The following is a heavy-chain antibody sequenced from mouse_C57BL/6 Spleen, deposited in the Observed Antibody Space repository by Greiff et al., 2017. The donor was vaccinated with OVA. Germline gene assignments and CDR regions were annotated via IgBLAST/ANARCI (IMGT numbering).Heavy chain of an antibody. CDR1: GFTFTDYY. J-gene: IGHJ2*01. D-gene: IGHD4-1*01. CDR2: IRNKANGYTT. V-gene: IGHV7-3*01. Sequence: EVHLVESGGGLVQPGGSLSLSCAASGFTFTDYYMSWVRQPPGKALEWLGFIRNKANGYTTEYSASVKGRFTISRDNSQSILYLQMNALRAEDSATYYCARLGLTGTSLPCDYWGQGTTLTVSS. CDR3: ARLGLTGTSLPCDY.